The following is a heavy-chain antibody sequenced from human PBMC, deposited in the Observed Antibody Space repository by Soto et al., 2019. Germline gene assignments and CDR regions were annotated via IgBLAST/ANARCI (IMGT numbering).Heavy chain of an antibody. CDR3: ASQEYDVGGIAVAGTDTYYYYYGMDV. CDR2: IIPIFGTA. D-gene: IGHD6-19*01. CDR1: GGTFSSYA. Sequence: SVKVSCKASGGTFSSYAISWVRQAPGQGLEWMGGIIPIFGTANYAQKFQGRVTITADESTSTAYRELSSLRSEDTAVYYCASQEYDVGGIAVAGTDTYYYYYGMDVWGQGTTVTVSS. V-gene: IGHV1-69*13. J-gene: IGHJ6*02.